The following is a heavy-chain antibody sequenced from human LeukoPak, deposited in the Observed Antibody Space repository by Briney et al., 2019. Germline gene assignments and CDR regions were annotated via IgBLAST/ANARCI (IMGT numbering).Heavy chain of an antibody. D-gene: IGHD5-12*01. CDR3: ASSGGYSGYDFLDC. J-gene: IGHJ4*02. CDR1: GFTFTSYS. CDR2: ISSSGTYI. V-gene: IGHV3-21*01. Sequence: GGSLRLSCAASGFTFTSYSMNWVRQAPGKGLEWVSCISSSGTYIYYADSVKGRFTISRDNAKNSLYLQMDSLSAEDTAVYYCASSGGYSGYDFLDCWGQGTLVTVSS.